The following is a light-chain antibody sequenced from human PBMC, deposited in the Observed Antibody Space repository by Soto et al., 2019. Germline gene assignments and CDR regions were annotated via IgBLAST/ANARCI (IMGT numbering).Light chain of an antibody. CDR2: EVS. V-gene: IGLV2-23*02. CDR3: CSYAGSSTLV. J-gene: IGLJ2*01. CDR1: SSDVGSYNL. Sequence: QSVLTQPASVSGSPGQSITISCTGTSSDVGSYNLVSWYQQYPGKAPKLMIYEVSKRPSGVSNRFSGSKSGNTASLTISGLQAEDEADYYCCSYAGSSTLVFGGGTKVTVL.